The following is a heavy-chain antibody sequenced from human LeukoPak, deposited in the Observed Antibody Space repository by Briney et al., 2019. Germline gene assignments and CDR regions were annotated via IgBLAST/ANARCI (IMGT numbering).Heavy chain of an antibody. J-gene: IGHJ3*02. V-gene: IGHV3-30*03. CDR2: ISYDGSNK. CDR1: GFTFSSYG. Sequence: PGRSLRLSCAASGFTFSSYGMHWVRQAPGKGLEWVAVISYDGSNKYYADSVKGRFTISRDNSKNTLYLQMNSLRAEDTAVYYCARNGVPDAFDIWGQGTMVTVSS. CDR3: ARNGVPDAFDI. D-gene: IGHD3-10*01.